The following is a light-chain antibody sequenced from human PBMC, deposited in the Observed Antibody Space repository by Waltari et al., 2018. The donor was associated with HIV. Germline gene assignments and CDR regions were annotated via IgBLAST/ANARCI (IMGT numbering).Light chain of an antibody. CDR3: QQYYSTPPWT. CDR2: WAS. J-gene: IGKJ1*01. V-gene: IGKV4-1*01. CDR1: QSVLYSSNHKNY. Sequence: DIVMTQSPDSLAVSLGEGATIHCKSSQSVLYSSNHKNYLAWYQQKPGQPPKLLIYWASTRESGVPDRFSGSGSGTDFTLTISSLQAEDVAVYYCQQYYSTPPWTFGQGTKVEIK.